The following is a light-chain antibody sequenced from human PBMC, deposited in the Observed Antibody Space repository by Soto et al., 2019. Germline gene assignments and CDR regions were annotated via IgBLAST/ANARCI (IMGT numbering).Light chain of an antibody. Sequence: DIPMTQSPSSLSASVGDRVTITCRASLPISNYLAWYQQKPGKIPNLLIYAASTLQAGVPSRFSGSGSGTEFTLTTSSLQPDDFATYYCQHYNSYSEAFGQGTKVDIK. CDR2: AAS. CDR1: LPISNY. J-gene: IGKJ1*01. CDR3: QHYNSYSEA. V-gene: IGKV1-27*01.